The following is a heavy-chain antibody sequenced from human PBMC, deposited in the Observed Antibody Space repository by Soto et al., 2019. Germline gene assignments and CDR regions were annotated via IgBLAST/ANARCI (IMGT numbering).Heavy chain of an antibody. V-gene: IGHV4-39*01. CDR3: ARTSAPGQVDY. J-gene: IGHJ4*02. CDR1: GGSISSSSYY. CDR2: IYYSGST. Sequence: SETLSLTCTVSGGSISSSSYYWGWIRQPPGKGLEWIGSIYYSGSTYYNPSLKSRVTISVDTSKNQFSLKLSSVTAADTAVYYCARTSAPGQVDYWGQGTLVTVSS.